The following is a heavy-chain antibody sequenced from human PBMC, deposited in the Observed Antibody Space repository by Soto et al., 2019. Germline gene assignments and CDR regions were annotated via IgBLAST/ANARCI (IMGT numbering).Heavy chain of an antibody. CDR1: GFTFSSYS. V-gene: IGHV3-21*01. CDR2: ISSTSSYI. CDR3: AREVVGGTTSVYYYYMDV. J-gene: IGHJ6*03. D-gene: IGHD1-1*01. Sequence: GGSLRLSCAASGFTFSSYSMNWVRQAPGKGLQWVSSISSTSSYIYYADSVKGRFTISRDNAKNSLYLHMNSLRAEDTALYFCAREVVGGTTSVYYYYMDVWGKGTTVTVSS.